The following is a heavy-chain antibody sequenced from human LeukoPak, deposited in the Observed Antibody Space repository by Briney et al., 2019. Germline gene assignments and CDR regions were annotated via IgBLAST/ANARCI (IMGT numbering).Heavy chain of an antibody. CDR2: INPNSGGT. CDR1: GYTFTGYY. CDR3: ARGIAVAGHNWFDP. J-gene: IGHJ5*02. V-gene: IGHV1-2*02. Sequence: SVKVSCKASGYTFTGYYMHWVRQAPGQGLEWMGWINPNSGGTNYAQKFQGRVTMTRDTSISTAYMELSRLRSDDTAVYYCARGIAVAGHNWFDPWGQGTLVTVSS. D-gene: IGHD6-19*01.